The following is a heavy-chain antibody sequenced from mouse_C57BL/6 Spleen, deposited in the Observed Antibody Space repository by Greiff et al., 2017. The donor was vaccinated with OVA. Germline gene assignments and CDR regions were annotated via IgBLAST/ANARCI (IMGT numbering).Heavy chain of an antibody. CDR1: GYTFTSYW. J-gene: IGHJ2*01. D-gene: IGHD4-1*01. CDR2: IYPSDSET. V-gene: IGHV1-61*01. CDR3: ARGANWDDY. Sequence: VQLQQPGAELVRPGSSVKLSCKASGYTFTSYWMDWVKQRPGQGLEWIGNIYPSDSETHYNQKFKDKATLTVDKSSSTAYMQLSSLTSEDSAVYYCARGANWDDYWGQGTTLTVSS.